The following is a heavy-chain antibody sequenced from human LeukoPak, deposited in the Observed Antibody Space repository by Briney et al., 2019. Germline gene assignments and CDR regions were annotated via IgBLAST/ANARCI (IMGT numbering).Heavy chain of an antibody. V-gene: IGHV3-30*02. CDR3: AKGPDSGSYWSFDY. J-gene: IGHJ4*02. CDR1: GFTFSSYG. CDR2: IRYDGSNK. Sequence: GGSLRLSCAASGFTFSSYGMHWVRPAPGKGLEWVAFIRYDGSNKYYADSVKGRFTISRDNSKNTLYLQMNSLRAEDTAVYYCAKGPDSGSYWSFDYWGQGTLVTVSS. D-gene: IGHD1-26*01.